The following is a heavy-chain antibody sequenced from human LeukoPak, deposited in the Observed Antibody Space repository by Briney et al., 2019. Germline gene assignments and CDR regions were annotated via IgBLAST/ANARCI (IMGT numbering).Heavy chain of an antibody. CDR2: ISSNGGST. J-gene: IGHJ4*02. CDR3: ARAEQLDY. CDR1: GFTFSSYA. Sequence: PGGSLRLSCAASGFTFSSYAMHWVRQAPGKGLEYVSAISSNGGSTYYANSVKGRFTISRDNSKNTLYLQMGSLRAEDMAVYYCARAEQLDYWGQGTLVTVSS. D-gene: IGHD1/OR15-1a*01. V-gene: IGHV3-64*01.